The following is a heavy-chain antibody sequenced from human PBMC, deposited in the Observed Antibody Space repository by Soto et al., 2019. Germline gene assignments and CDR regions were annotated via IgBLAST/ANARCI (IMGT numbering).Heavy chain of an antibody. CDR2: IYHSGST. CDR3: ARENYDFWSGYPDY. CDR1: GGSISSSNW. J-gene: IGHJ4*02. Sequence: KPXGTLSLTCAVSGGSISSSNWWSCVRQPPGKGLEWIGEIYHSGSTNYNPSLKSRVTIPVDKSKNQFSLKLSSVTAADTAVYYCARENYDFWSGYPDYWGQGTLVTVSS. V-gene: IGHV4-4*02. D-gene: IGHD3-3*01.